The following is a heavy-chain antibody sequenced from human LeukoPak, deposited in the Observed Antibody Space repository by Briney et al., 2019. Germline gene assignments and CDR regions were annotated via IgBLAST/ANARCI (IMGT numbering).Heavy chain of an antibody. D-gene: IGHD6-13*01. CDR1: GGSISSYY. CDR3: ATLGASADDAFDI. CDR2: IYYSGST. Sequence: SETLSLTCTVSGGSISSYYWSWIRQPPGKGLEWIGYIYYSGSTNYNPSLKSRVTISVDTSKNQFSLKLSSVTAADTAVYYCATLGASADDAFDIWGQGTMVTVSS. V-gene: IGHV4-59*01. J-gene: IGHJ3*02.